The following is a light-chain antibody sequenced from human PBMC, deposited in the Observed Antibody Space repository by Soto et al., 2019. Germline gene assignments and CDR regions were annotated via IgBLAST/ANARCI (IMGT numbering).Light chain of an antibody. CDR2: GTS. CDR1: HRVSSY. J-gene: IGKJ4*01. Sequence: EIVMTQSPAPPSVSPGESATLSCRASHRVSSYLAWYQQKPGQAPRLLIYGTSTRATGIPARFSGSGSGTEFTLTITSLQSEDFAVYYCQQYNNWPLTLGGGTKVDIK. CDR3: QQYNNWPLT. V-gene: IGKV3-15*01.